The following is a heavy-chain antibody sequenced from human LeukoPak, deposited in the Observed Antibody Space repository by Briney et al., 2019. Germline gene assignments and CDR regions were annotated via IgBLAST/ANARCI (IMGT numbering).Heavy chain of an antibody. D-gene: IGHD1-26*01. V-gene: IGHV1-2*06. CDR2: IDPNSGDT. J-gene: IGHJ4*02. CDR1: GYTFTGYY. CDR3: AREIARGGSYFDY. Sequence: ASLKVSCKASGYTFTGYYVHWVRQAPGQGLEWMGRIDPNSGDTRYAQKFQDRVTMTWDRSITTAYMELSSLRSGDTAMNFCAREIARGGSYFDYWGQGTLVTVSS.